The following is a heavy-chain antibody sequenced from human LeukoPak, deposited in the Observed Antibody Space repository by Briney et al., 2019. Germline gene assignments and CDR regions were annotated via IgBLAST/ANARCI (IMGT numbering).Heavy chain of an antibody. D-gene: IGHD1-26*01. J-gene: IGHJ4*02. V-gene: IGHV4-34*01. Sequence: SETLSLTCAVYGGSFSGYYWSWIRQPPGKGLGWIGEINHSGSTNYNPSLKSRVTISVDTSKNQFSLKLSSVTAADTAVYYCAKAGRGSSTTWWGQGTLVTVSS. CDR3: AKAGRGSSTTW. CDR1: GGSFSGYY. CDR2: INHSGST.